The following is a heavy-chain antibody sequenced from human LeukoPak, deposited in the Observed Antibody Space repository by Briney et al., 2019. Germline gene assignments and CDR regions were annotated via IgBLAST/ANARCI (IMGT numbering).Heavy chain of an antibody. CDR1: GGSISSYY. CDR2: IYTSGST. J-gene: IGHJ5*02. CDR3: ARELSYSSSWYRSAWFDP. D-gene: IGHD6-13*01. V-gene: IGHV4-4*07. Sequence: NTSETLSLTCTVSGGSISSYYWSWIRQPAGKGLEWIGRIYTSGSTNYNPSHKSRVTMSVDTSKNQFSLKLSSVTAADTAVYYCARELSYSSSWYRSAWFDPWGQGTLVTVSS.